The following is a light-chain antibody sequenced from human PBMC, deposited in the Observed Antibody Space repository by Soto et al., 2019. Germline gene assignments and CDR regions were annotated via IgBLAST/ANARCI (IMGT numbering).Light chain of an antibody. Sequence: QSVLTQPPSVSAAPGQTVTISCSGSSSNIGDNFVSWYKHLPGTAPKRLIYNNNDRSPGIPDRFSGSKSGTSATLGISGLQTGDEADYYCGAWDNSLSAVVFGGGTKVTVL. V-gene: IGLV1-51*01. CDR3: GAWDNSLSAVV. CDR1: SSNIGDNF. CDR2: NNN. J-gene: IGLJ3*02.